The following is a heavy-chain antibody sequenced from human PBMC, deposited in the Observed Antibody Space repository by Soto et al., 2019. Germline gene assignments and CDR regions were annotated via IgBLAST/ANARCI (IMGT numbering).Heavy chain of an antibody. CDR2: INAGGST. CDR3: ATWHTSNFDSLAFAGFDR. CDR1: GFTFSDCA. V-gene: IGHV3-23*01. Sequence: GGSLILSCVVSGFTFSDCAMAWVRQAPGKGLEWVSTINAGGSTYYAASVTGGFTISRDNSKSTFYLQMNSLRAEDTATYYCATWHTSNFDSLAFAGFDRWGQGTQVTVYS. D-gene: IGHD4-4*01. J-gene: IGHJ4*02.